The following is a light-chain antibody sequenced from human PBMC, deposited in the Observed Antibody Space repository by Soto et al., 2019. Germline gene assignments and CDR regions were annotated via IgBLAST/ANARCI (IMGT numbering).Light chain of an antibody. CDR1: QSISSW. Sequence: DIQMTQSPSTLSASVGDRVTITCRASQSISSWLAWYQQKPGKAPKLLIYDASSLESGVPSRFSGSGSGTEFTLTISSLQPDDFATYYCQQYNSYWVFGGGTKVDIK. CDR3: QQYNSYWV. J-gene: IGKJ4*01. CDR2: DAS. V-gene: IGKV1-5*01.